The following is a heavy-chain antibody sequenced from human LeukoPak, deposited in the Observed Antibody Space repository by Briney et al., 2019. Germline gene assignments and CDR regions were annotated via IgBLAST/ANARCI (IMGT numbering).Heavy chain of an antibody. Sequence: PSETLSLTCTVSGGSISYYYWSWIRQPPGKGLQWIGYVYYSGSTNYNPSLKSRVTISVDTSKNQFSLKLSSVTAADTAVYYCARAYYSDNSGWFDPWGQGTLVTVSS. CDR1: GGSISYYY. D-gene: IGHD3-22*01. V-gene: IGHV4-59*01. CDR2: VYYSGST. J-gene: IGHJ5*02. CDR3: ARAYYSDNSGWFDP.